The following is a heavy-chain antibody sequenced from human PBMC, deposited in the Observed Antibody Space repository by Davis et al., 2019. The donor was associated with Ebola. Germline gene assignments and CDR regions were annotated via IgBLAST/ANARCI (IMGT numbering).Heavy chain of an antibody. CDR1: GFTFSSYA. J-gene: IGHJ4*02. V-gene: IGHV3-23*01. CDR2: TNRDGGTT. D-gene: IGHD3-10*01. Sequence: GGSLRLSCAASGFTFSSYAMSWVRQAPGKGPEWVSATNRDGGTTFYADSVKGRFTISRDNSKNTLYLQMNSLTAEDTAVYYCAKRGVEAPSSGRYIFDWWGQGILVIVSS. CDR3: AKRGVEAPSSGRYIFDW.